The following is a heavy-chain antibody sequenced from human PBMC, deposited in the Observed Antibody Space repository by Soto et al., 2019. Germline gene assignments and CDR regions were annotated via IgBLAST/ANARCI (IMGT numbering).Heavy chain of an antibody. Sequence: QVQLVESGGGVVQPGTSLRLSCKASGFIFRDYLIHWVXXXPXXXXXXLAVLSFDGTAEYYADSTRGRFTISRDIPKSTXXLXXXXXXRXXXXXXXXXXXXXXXXXXXXLEXWGQGTLVTVPS. CDR1: GFIFRDYL. V-gene: IGHV3-30*03. J-gene: IGHJ4*02. CDR3: XXXXXXXXXXXXLEX. CDR2: LSFDGTAE.